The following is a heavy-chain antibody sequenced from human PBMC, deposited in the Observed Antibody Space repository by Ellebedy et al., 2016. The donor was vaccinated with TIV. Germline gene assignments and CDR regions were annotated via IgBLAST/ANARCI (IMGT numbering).Heavy chain of an antibody. Sequence: MPSETLSLTCTVSGGSISSSSYYWGWIRQPPGKGLEWIGSIYYSGSTYYNPSLKSRVTISVDTSKNQFSLKLSSVTAADTAVYYCARVQGDSSGYSSIDYWGQGTLVTVSS. CDR1: GGSISSSSYY. D-gene: IGHD3-22*01. J-gene: IGHJ4*02. CDR2: IYYSGST. V-gene: IGHV4-39*07. CDR3: ARVQGDSSGYSSIDY.